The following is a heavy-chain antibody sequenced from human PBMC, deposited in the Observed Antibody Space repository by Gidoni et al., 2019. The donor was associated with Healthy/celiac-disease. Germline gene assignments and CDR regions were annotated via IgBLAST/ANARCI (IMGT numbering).Heavy chain of an antibody. CDR2: IWYDGSNK. J-gene: IGHJ6*02. D-gene: IGHD2-15*01. Sequence: GMHWVRQAPGKGLAWVAVIWYDGSNKYYADSVKGRFTISRDNSKNTLYLQMNSLRAEDTAVYYCARELGYCSGGSCYGLYGMDVWGQGTTVTVSS. CDR1: G. CDR3: ARELGYCSGGSCYGLYGMDV. V-gene: IGHV3-33*01.